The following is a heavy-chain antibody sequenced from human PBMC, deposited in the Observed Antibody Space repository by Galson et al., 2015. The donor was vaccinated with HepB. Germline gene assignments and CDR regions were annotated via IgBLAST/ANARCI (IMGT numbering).Heavy chain of an antibody. CDR2: IRSKATNYAA. Sequence: SLRLSCAASGFTFSGSAIHWVRQASGKGPEWIGHIRSKATNYAALYVPSLKGRFTISRDDSKNMAFLHMKSLKTEDTAVYFCTRLGDSSGYSSRWGQGTLVTVSS. CDR3: TRLGDSSGYSSR. J-gene: IGHJ4*02. V-gene: IGHV3-73*01. D-gene: IGHD2-2*03. CDR1: GFTFSGSA.